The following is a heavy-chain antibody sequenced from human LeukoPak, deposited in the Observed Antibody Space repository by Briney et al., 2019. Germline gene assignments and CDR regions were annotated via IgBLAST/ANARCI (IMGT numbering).Heavy chain of an antibody. CDR2: IYYSGST. CDR1: GGSFSGYY. J-gene: IGHJ4*02. Sequence: SETLSLTCAVYGGSFSGYYWGWICQPPGKGLEWIGSIYYSGSTYYNPSLKSRVTISVDTSKNQFSLKLSSVTAADTAVYYCAGDSGYDEQHFDYWGQGTLVTVSS. CDR3: AGDSGYDEQHFDY. V-gene: IGHV4-59*05. D-gene: IGHD5-12*01.